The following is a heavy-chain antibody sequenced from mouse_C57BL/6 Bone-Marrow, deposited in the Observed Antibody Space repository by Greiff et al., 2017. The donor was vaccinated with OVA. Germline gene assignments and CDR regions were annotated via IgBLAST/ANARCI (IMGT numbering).Heavy chain of an antibody. CDR3: ARHGDGYYVAWFAY. CDR1: EYEFPSHD. CDR2: INSDGGST. J-gene: IGHJ3*01. D-gene: IGHD2-3*01. Sequence: EVMLVESGGGLVQPGESLKLSCESNEYEFPSHDMSWVRKTPEKRLELVAAINSDGGSTYYSDTMERRFIISRDNTKKTLYLQMSSLRSEDTALYYCARHGDGYYVAWFAYWGQGTLVTVSA. V-gene: IGHV5-2*03.